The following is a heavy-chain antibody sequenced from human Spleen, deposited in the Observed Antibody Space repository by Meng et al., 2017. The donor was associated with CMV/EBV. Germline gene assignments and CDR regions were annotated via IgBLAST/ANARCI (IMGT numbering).Heavy chain of an antibody. CDR1: GFTFRSYG. CDR3: ARVMFAGFAVAGITADF. J-gene: IGHJ4*02. CDR2: IRSAGSDK. V-gene: IGHV3-30*02. Sequence: GEYLKISCAASGFTFRSYGMHWVRQAPGKGLEWVAFIRSAGSDKYYGVPVRGRFTISRDTSKSILYLEMNSLSVEDTAVYYCARVMFAGFAVAGITADFWGQGVLVTVSS. D-gene: IGHD6-19*01.